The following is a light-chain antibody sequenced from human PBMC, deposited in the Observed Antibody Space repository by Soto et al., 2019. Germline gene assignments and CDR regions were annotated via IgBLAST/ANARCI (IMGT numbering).Light chain of an antibody. CDR2: EVS. Sequence: QSVLSHPASVCWSPGHLITISCTGTSSDVGGYNYVSWYQQHPGKAPKLMIYEVSNRPSGVSNRFSGSKSGNTASLTISGLQAEEEADYYCSSYTSSSNYVFATGTKVTVL. J-gene: IGLJ1*01. CDR1: SSDVGGYNY. V-gene: IGLV2-14*01. CDR3: SSYTSSSNYV.